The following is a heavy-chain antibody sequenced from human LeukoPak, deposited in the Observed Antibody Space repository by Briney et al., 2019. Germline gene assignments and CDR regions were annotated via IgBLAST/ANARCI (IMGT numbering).Heavy chain of an antibody. J-gene: IGHJ4*02. CDR3: AKDRDTAMEIDY. V-gene: IGHV3-33*06. D-gene: IGHD5-18*01. CDR1: GFPFSNYG. Sequence: PGRSLSLSCAASGFPFSNYGMHGVRQAPGKGLEGVAVIWYDGSNKYYADSVKGRFTISRDNSKNTLYLQMKSLRAEDTAVYYCAKDRDTAMEIDYWGQGTLVTVSS. CDR2: IWYDGSNK.